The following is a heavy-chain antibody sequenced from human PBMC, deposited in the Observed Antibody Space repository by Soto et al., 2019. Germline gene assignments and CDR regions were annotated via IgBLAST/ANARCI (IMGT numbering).Heavy chain of an antibody. CDR3: ARQRTSVVTKDYFDV. CDR2: IYYSGST. Sequence: SETLSLTCTVTGDPISSRSYYWGWIRQPPGKGLEWIGSIYYSGSTYNNPSLRSRVSMSIDTSKDQFSLKLQSVTAADTALYFCARQRTSVVTKDYFDVWCPGSLVT. D-gene: IGHD2-21*02. V-gene: IGHV4-39*01. CDR1: GDPISSRSYY. J-gene: IGHJ4*02.